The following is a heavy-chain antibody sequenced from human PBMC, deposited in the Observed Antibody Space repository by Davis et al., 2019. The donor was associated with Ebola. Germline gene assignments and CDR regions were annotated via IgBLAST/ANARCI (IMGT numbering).Heavy chain of an antibody. CDR3: ARADIVVVVAAFDY. Sequence: MPSETLSLTCTVSGGSISSSSYYWGWIRQPPGKGLEWIGSIYYSGSTNYNPSLKSRVTISVDKSKNQFSLKLSSVTAADTAVYYCARADIVVVVAAFDYWGQGTLVTVSS. CDR2: IYYSGST. J-gene: IGHJ4*02. V-gene: IGHV4-39*07. CDR1: GGSISSSSYY. D-gene: IGHD2-15*01.